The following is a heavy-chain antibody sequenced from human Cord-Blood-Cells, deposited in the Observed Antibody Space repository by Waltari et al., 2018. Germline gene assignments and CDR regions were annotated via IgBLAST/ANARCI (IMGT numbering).Heavy chain of an antibody. Sequence: QVQLQESGPGLVKPSATLSLTCAFSGSTISSGYYWGWIRQPPGKGLEWIGIIYHSGSTYYYPSLKSRVTISVDTSKNQFSLKLSSVTAADTAVYYCARESHLTGTDYWGQGTLVTVSS. D-gene: IGHD7-27*01. V-gene: IGHV4-38-2*02. CDR1: GSTISSGYY. J-gene: IGHJ4*02. CDR3: ARESHLTGTDY. CDR2: IYHSGST.